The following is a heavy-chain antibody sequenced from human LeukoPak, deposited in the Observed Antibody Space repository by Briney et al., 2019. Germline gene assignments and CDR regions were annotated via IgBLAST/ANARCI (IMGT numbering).Heavy chain of an antibody. CDR2: IYTSGST. J-gene: IGHJ4*02. CDR1: GGSISSGSYH. Sequence: SQTLSLTCTVSGGSISSGSYHWSWIRQPAGKGLEWIGRIYTSGSTNYNPSLKSLVTITVDTSKNQFSLKLRSVTAADAAVYYCARWASGWGANFDYWGQGTLVSVSS. V-gene: IGHV4-61*02. D-gene: IGHD6-19*01. CDR3: ARWASGWGANFDY.